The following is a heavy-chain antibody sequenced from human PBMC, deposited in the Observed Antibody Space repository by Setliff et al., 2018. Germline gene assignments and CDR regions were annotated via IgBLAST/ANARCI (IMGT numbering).Heavy chain of an antibody. Sequence: GGSLRLSCAASGFSFSDYYMSWVRQAPGKGLEWLASINPHASEKYYVDSVKGRFTISRDNAKNSLSLQMNSLRTEDTAVYYCFGAGTCSYWGQGTLVTVSS. CDR3: FGAGTCSY. V-gene: IGHV3-7*01. J-gene: IGHJ4*02. CDR1: GFSFSDYY. CDR2: INPHASEK. D-gene: IGHD3-10*01.